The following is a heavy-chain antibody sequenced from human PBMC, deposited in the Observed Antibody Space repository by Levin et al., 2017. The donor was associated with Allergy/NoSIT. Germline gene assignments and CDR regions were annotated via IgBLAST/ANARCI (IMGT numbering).Heavy chain of an antibody. J-gene: IGHJ4*02. CDR1: GYTFTHYD. D-gene: IGHD2-21*02. CDR2: MNPDSGNS. Sequence: VASVKVSCKASGYTFTHYDFTWVRQATGQGLEWMGWMNPDSGNSNFAQKFRGRVTVTTDSSISTVYMELRNLRSEDTAVYYCSRATRNELLSEYWGQGTLVTVSS. CDR3: SRATRNELLSEY. V-gene: IGHV1-8*01.